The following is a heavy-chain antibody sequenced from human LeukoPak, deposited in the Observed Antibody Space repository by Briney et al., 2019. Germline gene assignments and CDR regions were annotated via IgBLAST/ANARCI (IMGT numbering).Heavy chain of an antibody. Sequence: GGSLRLSCAASGFTFSSYAMHWVRQAPGKGLEWVAVISYDGSNKYYADSVKGRFTISRDNSKNTLYLQMNSLRAEDTAVYYCARGGGSIVVVPAALIDYWGQGTLVTVSS. CDR1: GFTFSSYA. CDR2: ISYDGSNK. V-gene: IGHV3-30-3*01. D-gene: IGHD2-2*01. CDR3: ARGGGSIVVVPAALIDY. J-gene: IGHJ4*02.